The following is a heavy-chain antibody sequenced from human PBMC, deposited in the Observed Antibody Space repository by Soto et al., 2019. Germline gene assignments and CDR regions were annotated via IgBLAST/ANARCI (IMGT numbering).Heavy chain of an antibody. J-gene: IGHJ4*02. Sequence: ASVKVSCKASGFIFTRFYMHWVRQAPGQGPVWLGIIKPEDGTTYYAQSFQGRLIITSDTSTRTVYVEMSGLTSEDTAVYYCARGSDNYGPNDYWGQGTLVTVSS. CDR2: IKPEDGTT. CDR3: ARGSDNYGPNDY. V-gene: IGHV1-46*01. CDR1: GFIFTRFY. D-gene: IGHD5-18*01.